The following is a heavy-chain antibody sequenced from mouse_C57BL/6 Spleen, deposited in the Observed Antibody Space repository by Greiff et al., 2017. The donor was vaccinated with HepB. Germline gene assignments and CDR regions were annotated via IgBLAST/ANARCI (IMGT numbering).Heavy chain of an antibody. CDR3: ARSPRQLRLLSAMDY. CDR1: GYTFTSYD. CDR2: ICPRDGST. V-gene: IGHV1-85*01. D-gene: IGHD3-2*02. J-gene: IGHJ4*01. Sequence: QVQLQQSGPELVKPGASVKLSCKASGYTFTSYDINWVKQRPGQGLAWIGWICPRDGSTKYNEKFKVKATLTVDTSSSTAYMELHSLTSEDSAVYFSARSPRQLRLLSAMDYWGQGTSVTVSS.